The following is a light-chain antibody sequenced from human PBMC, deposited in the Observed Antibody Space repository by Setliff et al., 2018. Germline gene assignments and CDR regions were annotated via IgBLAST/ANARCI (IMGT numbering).Light chain of an antibody. Sequence: QPVLAQPASVSGSPGQSITISCTGTTNNIGSYNLVSWYQQHPGRAPKLIISEVSERPSGVSVRFSGSKSGNTASLTISGLRPEDEADYYCCSYQRPSTAVFGGGTKVTVL. CDR3: CSYQRPSTAV. CDR2: EVS. J-gene: IGLJ3*02. V-gene: IGLV2-23*02. CDR1: TNNIGSYNL.